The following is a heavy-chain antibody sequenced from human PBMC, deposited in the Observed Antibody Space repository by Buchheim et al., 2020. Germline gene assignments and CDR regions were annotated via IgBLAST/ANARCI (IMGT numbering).Heavy chain of an antibody. CDR1: GGSISSSSYY. CDR3: ARRRAAIGAYYFDY. J-gene: IGHJ4*02. Sequence: QLQLQESGPGLVKPSETLSLTCTVSGGSISSSSYYWGWIRQPPGKGLEWIGSIYYSGSTYYNPSLKSRVTISVDTSKNQFPLKLSSVTAADTAVYYCARRRAAIGAYYFDYWGQGTL. D-gene: IGHD2-2*02. CDR2: IYYSGST. V-gene: IGHV4-39*01.